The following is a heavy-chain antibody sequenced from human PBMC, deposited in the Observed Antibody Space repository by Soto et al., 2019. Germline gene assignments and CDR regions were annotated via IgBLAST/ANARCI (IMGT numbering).Heavy chain of an antibody. V-gene: IGHV1-69*12. CDR1: GGTFRTAA. CDR2: IMPVFRTP. Sequence: QVQLEQSGAEVKKPGSSVKVSCKASGGTFRTAAISWVRQAPGQGLEWMGGIMPVFRTPDYAQKFQGRVTITEDESTNTAYMELSGLRSDDTAVYYCAPDNDPPQLGGNYYYILDVWGQGTTITVSS. CDR3: APDNDPPQLGGNYYYILDV. J-gene: IGHJ6*02. D-gene: IGHD2-8*01.